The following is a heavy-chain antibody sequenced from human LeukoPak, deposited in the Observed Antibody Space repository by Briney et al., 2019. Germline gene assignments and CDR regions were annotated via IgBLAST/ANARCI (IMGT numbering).Heavy chain of an antibody. CDR2: ISGSGGST. D-gene: IGHD3-3*01. CDR3: ARGGSYDFWSGYQTRDAFDI. V-gene: IGHV3-23*01. CDR1: GFTFSSYA. J-gene: IGHJ3*02. Sequence: GGSLRLSCAASGFTFSSYAMSWVRQAPGKGLEWVTAISGSGGSTYYADSVKGRFTLSRDNSKNTLYLQMNSLRAEDTAVYYCARGGSYDFWSGYQTRDAFDIWGQGTMVTVSS.